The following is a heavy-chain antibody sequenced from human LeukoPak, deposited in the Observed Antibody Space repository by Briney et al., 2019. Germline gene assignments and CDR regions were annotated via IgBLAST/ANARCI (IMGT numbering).Heavy chain of an antibody. J-gene: IGHJ4*02. CDR2: ISSSSSTI. CDR1: GFTFSSYS. V-gene: IGHV3-48*01. CDR3: VRLSTATPGIDS. Sequence: PGGSLRLSCAASGFTFSSYSMNWVRQAPGKGLEWVSYISSSSSTIYYADSVKGRFTISRDNAKNTLYLQMNSLRAEDTAVYSCVRLSTATPGIDSWGQGTLVTVSS. D-gene: IGHD2-15*01.